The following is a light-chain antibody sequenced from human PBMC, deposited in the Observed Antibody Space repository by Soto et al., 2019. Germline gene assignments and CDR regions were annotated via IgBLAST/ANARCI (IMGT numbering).Light chain of an antibody. CDR3: SSYTSSSTL. J-gene: IGLJ2*01. Sequence: QSALTQPRSVSGSPGQSVTLSCTGTSSDVGGYHYVSWYQHHPGKAPKIIIFDVNKRPSGVPDRFSGSKSGNTASLTISGLQTEDEADYYCSSYTSSSTLFGGGTKVTVL. CDR2: DVN. CDR1: SSDVGGYHY. V-gene: IGLV2-11*01.